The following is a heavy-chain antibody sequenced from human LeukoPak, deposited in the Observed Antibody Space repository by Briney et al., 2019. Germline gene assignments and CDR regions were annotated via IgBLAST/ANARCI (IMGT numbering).Heavy chain of an antibody. CDR3: ARVRSYYGSGDRSFDY. CDR1: GFTFSSYS. D-gene: IGHD3-10*01. Sequence: PGGSLRLSCAASGFTFSSYSMTWVRQAPGKGLEWVSSISSSSSYIYYADSVKGRFTISRDNAKNSLYLQMNSLRAEDTAVYYCARVRSYYGSGDRSFDYWGQGTLVTVSS. J-gene: IGHJ4*02. CDR2: ISSSSSYI. V-gene: IGHV3-21*01.